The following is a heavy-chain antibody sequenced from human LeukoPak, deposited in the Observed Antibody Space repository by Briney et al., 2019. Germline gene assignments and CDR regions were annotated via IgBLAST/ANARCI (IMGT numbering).Heavy chain of an antibody. D-gene: IGHD3-3*01. J-gene: IGHJ3*02. CDR1: GYTFTSYY. V-gene: IGHV1-46*01. Sequence: ASAKVSCKASGYTFTSYYMHWVRQAPGQGLEWMGIINPSGGSTSYAQKLQGRVTMTRDTSTSTVYMELSSLRSEDTAVYYRARRYNYDFWSGTYDAFDIWGQGTMVTVSS. CDR3: ARRYNYDFWSGTYDAFDI. CDR2: INPSGGST.